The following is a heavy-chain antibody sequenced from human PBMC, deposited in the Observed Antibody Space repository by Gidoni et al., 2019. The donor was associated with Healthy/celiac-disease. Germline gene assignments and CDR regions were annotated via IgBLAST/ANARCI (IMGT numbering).Heavy chain of an antibody. CDR2: IYSGGST. Sequence: EVQLVETGGGLIQPGGSLRLSCAASGFTVSSNYMSWVRQAPGKGLEWVSVIYSGGSTYYADSVKGRFTISRDNSKNTLYLQMNSLRAEDTAVYYCARDIALQYYYDGEASWGDGMDVWGQGTTVTVSS. D-gene: IGHD3-22*01. CDR1: GFTVSSNY. CDR3: ARDIALQYYYDGEASWGDGMDV. J-gene: IGHJ6*02. V-gene: IGHV3-53*02.